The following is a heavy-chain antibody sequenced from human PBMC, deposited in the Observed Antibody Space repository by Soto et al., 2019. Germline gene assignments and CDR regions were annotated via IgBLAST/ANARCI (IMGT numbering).Heavy chain of an antibody. D-gene: IGHD6-19*01. CDR3: AKDLTRYSSGWEFDC. J-gene: IGHJ4*02. CDR1: GFTFSTYA. CDR2: FTGGGGST. V-gene: IGHV3-23*01. Sequence: GGSLRLSCAASGFTFSTYAMSWVRQAPGKGLDWVSTFTGGGGSTYYADSVKGRFTISRDNSKNTLYMQMNSLRAEDTAVYYCAKDLTRYSSGWEFDCWGQGTLVTVSS.